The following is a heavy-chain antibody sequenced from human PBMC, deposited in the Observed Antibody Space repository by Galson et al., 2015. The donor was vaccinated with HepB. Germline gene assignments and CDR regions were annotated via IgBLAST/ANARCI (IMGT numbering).Heavy chain of an antibody. Sequence: SVKVSCKASGYTFTTYGISWVRQAPGQGLEWMGWISAYNGNTNYAQKLQGRVTMTTDTSTSTAYMELRSLRSDDTAVYYCARDPGYCSSTSCYTSDYWGQGTLVTVSS. D-gene: IGHD2-2*02. CDR1: GYTFTTYG. CDR3: ARDPGYCSSTSCYTSDY. CDR2: ISAYNGNT. V-gene: IGHV1-18*01. J-gene: IGHJ4*02.